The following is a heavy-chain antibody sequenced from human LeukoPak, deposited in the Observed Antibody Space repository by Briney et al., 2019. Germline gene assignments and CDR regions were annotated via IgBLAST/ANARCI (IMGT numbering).Heavy chain of an antibody. CDR1: GGSISSYY. D-gene: IGHD3-3*01. J-gene: IGHJ5*02. CDR3: ARGKSITIFGVVIPRHNWFDP. CDR2: IYYSGST. Sequence: SETLSLTCTVSGGSISSYYWSWIRQPPGKGLEWIGYIYYSGSTNYNPSLKSRVTISVDTSKNQFSLKLSSVTAADTAVYYCARGKSITIFGVVIPRHNWFDPWGQGTLATVSS. V-gene: IGHV4-59*01.